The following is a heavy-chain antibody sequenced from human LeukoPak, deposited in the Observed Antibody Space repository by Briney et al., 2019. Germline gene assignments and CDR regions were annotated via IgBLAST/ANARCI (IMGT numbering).Heavy chain of an antibody. CDR2: INHSGST. V-gene: IGHV4-34*01. J-gene: IGHJ4*02. D-gene: IGHD3-22*01. CDR3: ARGYEAPYFDY. CDR1: GGSFSGYY. Sequence: SETLSLTCAVYGGSFSGYYWSWIRQPPGKGLEWIGEINHSGSTNYNPSLTSRVTISVDTSKNQFSLKLSSVTAADTAVYYCARGYEAPYFDYWGQGTLVTVSS.